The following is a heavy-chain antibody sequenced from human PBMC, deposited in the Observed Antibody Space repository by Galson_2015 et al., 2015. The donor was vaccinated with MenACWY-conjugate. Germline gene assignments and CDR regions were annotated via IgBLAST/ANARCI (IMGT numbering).Heavy chain of an antibody. CDR3: ARVGDYSLKD. CDR2: IYYSGNS. CDR1: GGSISGYY. D-gene: IGHD4-17*01. J-gene: IGHJ4*02. V-gene: IGHV4-59*01. Sequence: ETLSLTCTVSGGSISGYYWSWIRQPPGKGLEWIGHIYYSGNSNYNPSLKSRVTISVDTSKNQFSLKLSSVTAADTAVYYCARVGDYSLKDWGQGTLVTVPS.